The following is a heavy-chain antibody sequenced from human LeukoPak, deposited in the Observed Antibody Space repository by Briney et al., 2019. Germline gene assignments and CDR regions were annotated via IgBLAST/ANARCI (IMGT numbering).Heavy chain of an antibody. CDR1: GGSMSSVC. J-gene: IGHJ5*02. V-gene: IGHV4-4*07. Sequence: SETLSLACTVSGGSMSSVCWSWIRQTAGKGLEWIGRIYATGSADYSPSLESRATMSIDTSRNQFSLNLTYVTAADTAVYYCARDRWFDPWGQGTLVTVSS. CDR3: ARDRWFDP. CDR2: IYATGSA.